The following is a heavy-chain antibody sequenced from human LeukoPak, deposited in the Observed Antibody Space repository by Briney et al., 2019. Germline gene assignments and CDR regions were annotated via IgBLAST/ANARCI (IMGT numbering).Heavy chain of an antibody. V-gene: IGHV3-23*01. Sequence: GGSLRLSCAASGFTFSSYAMSWVRQAPGKGLEWVSAISGSGGSTYYADSVKGRFTISRDNAKNSLYLQMNSLRAEDTAVYYCARDEMATSYPYYYYGMDVWGQGTTVTVSS. CDR1: GFTFSSYA. CDR2: ISGSGGST. D-gene: IGHD5-24*01. CDR3: ARDEMATSYPYYYYGMDV. J-gene: IGHJ6*02.